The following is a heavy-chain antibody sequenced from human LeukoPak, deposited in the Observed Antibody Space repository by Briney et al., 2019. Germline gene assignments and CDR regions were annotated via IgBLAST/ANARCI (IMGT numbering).Heavy chain of an antibody. CDR3: ARRYGDYGVLGNNWFDP. D-gene: IGHD4-17*01. V-gene: IGHV4-38-2*02. CDR2: IDHSGGS. CDR1: GYSISNGYY. Sequence: SETLSLTCTVSGYSISNGYYWGWIRQPPGKGLEWIGSIDHSGGSYYNPSLKSRVTMSVDTSKNQFSLNLRTMTAADTAVYYCARRYGDYGVLGNNWFDPWGQGTLVTVSS. J-gene: IGHJ5*02.